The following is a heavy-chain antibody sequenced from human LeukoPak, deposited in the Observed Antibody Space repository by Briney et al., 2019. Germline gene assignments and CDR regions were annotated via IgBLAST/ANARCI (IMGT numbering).Heavy chain of an antibody. V-gene: IGHV4-31*03. CDR2: IYYSGST. CDR1: GGSISSGGYY. J-gene: IGHJ3*02. CDR3: ARDHGDYDILTGSGAFDI. D-gene: IGHD3-9*01. Sequence: PSETLSLTCTVSGGSISSGGYYWSWIRQHPGKGLEWIGYIYYSGSTYYNPSLKSRVTISVDTSKNQFSLKLSSVTAADTAVYYCARDHGDYDILTGSGAFDIWGQGTMVTVSS.